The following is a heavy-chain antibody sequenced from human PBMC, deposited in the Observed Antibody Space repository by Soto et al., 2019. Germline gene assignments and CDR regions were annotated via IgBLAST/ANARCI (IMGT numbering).Heavy chain of an antibody. V-gene: IGHV1-8*01. D-gene: IGHD2-15*01. Sequence: QEQLVQSGAEVKKPGASVRVSCKASGYTFTSRDSNWVRQATGQGLVWIGWMNTNRGTTGHAQKFQGRITMTRNTSLSTAYMALSSLGSEDTAVYYCACGGGSDEAFDIWGQGTMVTGSS. J-gene: IGHJ3*02. CDR1: GYTFTSRD. CDR3: ACGGGSDEAFDI. CDR2: MNTNRGTT.